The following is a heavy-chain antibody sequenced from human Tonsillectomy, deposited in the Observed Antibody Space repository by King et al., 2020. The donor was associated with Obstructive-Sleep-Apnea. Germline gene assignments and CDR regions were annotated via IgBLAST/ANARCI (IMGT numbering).Heavy chain of an antibody. CDR1: GGSISSYY. CDR2: IYYSGST. D-gene: IGHD2-2*03. Sequence: QLQESGPGLVKPSETLSLTCTVSGGSISSYYWSWIRQPPGKGLEWIGYIYYSGSTNYNPSLKSRVTRSVDTSKNQFSLKLSAVTAADTAVYYCARVTDFMDIVGTYGMDVWGQGTTVTVSS. J-gene: IGHJ6*02. V-gene: IGHV4-59*01. CDR3: ARVTDFMDIVGTYGMDV.